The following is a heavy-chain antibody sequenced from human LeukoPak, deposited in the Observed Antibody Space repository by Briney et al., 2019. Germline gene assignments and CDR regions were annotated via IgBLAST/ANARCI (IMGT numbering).Heavy chain of an antibody. CDR3: ARDIAVAGDLFDY. V-gene: IGHV3-11*01. D-gene: IGHD6-19*01. CDR1: GFIFSNNY. J-gene: IGHJ4*02. CDR2: ISSSGSTI. Sequence: GGSLRLSCAASGFIFSNNYMNWARQAPGKGLEWVSYISSSGSTIYYADSVKGRFTISRDNAKNSLYLQMNSLRAEDTAVYYCARDIAVAGDLFDYWGQGTLVTVSS.